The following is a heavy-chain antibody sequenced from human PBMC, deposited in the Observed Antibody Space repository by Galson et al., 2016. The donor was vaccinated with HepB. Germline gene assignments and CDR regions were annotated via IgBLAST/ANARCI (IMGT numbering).Heavy chain of an antibody. CDR3: AAKRSDFGELSPYDY. CDR1: GGTFGTYA. J-gene: IGHJ4*02. Sequence: SLRLSCAASGGTFGTYAISWVRQAPGKGLEWVSVISGSGDDTYYADSVKGRLTISRDNSKNKLFLQMDSLRAEDTAVYYCAAKRSDFGELSPYDYWGQGTLVTVSS. D-gene: IGHD3-10*01. V-gene: IGHV3-23*01. CDR2: ISGSGDDT.